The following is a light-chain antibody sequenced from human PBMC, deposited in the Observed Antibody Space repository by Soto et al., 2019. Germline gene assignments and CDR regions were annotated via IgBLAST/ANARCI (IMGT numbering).Light chain of an antibody. J-gene: IGLJ1*01. Sequence: SFLTQPPCACGSPGQSFTLSCTGTSGDVRAYTYVYWYQQHPGKAPKLMIYGVTERPSGVPDRFSGSKSGNTDSLTVSGLQTEDEAYHYCSSYAGSDNYVFGTGTKVTAL. CDR3: SSYAGSDNYV. CDR2: GVT. V-gene: IGLV2-8*01. CDR1: SGDVRAYTY.